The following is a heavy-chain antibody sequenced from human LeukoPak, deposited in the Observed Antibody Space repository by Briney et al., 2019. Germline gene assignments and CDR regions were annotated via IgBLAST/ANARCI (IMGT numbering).Heavy chain of an antibody. CDR2: TYYRSKWYK. Sequence: SQTLSLTCAISGDSVSSNGAAWNWISQSPSRGLEWLGRTYYRSKWYKNYGVSVKSRVTINPDTSKNQFSLQLKSVAPEDTAVYYCAREGSYFDYWGQGTLVTVSS. J-gene: IGHJ4*02. CDR1: GDSVSSNGAA. CDR3: AREGSYFDY. V-gene: IGHV6-1*01.